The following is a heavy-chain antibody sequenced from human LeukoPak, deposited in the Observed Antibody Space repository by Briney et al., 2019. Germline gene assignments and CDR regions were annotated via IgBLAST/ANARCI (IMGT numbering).Heavy chain of an antibody. V-gene: IGHV3-23*01. Sequence: GGSLRLSCAASGFTFSSYAMSWVRQAPGKGLEWVSAISGSGGSTYYADSVKGRFTISRDNSKNTLYLQMNSLRAEDTAVYYCGKDQWLVLYAFDIWGQGTMVTVSS. D-gene: IGHD6-19*01. CDR2: ISGSGGST. J-gene: IGHJ3*02. CDR1: GFTFSSYA. CDR3: GKDQWLVLYAFDI.